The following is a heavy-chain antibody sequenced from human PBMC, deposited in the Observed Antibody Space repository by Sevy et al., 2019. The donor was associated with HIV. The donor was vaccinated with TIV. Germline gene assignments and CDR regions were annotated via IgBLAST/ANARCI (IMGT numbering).Heavy chain of an antibody. CDR1: GVTFSNAW. CDR3: ARDQHDYAGNVRTGWFDP. CDR2: IIYDGSKK. V-gene: IGHV3-30-3*01. Sequence: GGSLRLSCAASGVTFSNAWMSWVRQAPGKGLEWVADIIYDGSKKYYADSVKGRFTISRDNSKNTLYLQMNSLRAEDTAVYYCARDQHDYAGNVRTGWFDPWGQGTLVTVSS. D-gene: IGHD4-17*01. J-gene: IGHJ5*02.